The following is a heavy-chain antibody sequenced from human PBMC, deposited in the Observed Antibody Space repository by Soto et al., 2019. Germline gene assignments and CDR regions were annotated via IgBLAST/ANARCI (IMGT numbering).Heavy chain of an antibody. D-gene: IGHD3-9*01. CDR1: GVSVSVYA. CDR3: AKPLTTGYYFPFDF. J-gene: IGHJ4*02. V-gene: IGHV3-23*01. Sequence: PGGSLRLSCAASGVSVSVYAMSGVRKTQGKGLEWVSTISGSGGSTYYADSVKGRFTISRDNSKNTLYLQMNSLRAEDTAVYYCAKPLTTGYYFPFDFWGQGTLVTVSS. CDR2: ISGSGGST.